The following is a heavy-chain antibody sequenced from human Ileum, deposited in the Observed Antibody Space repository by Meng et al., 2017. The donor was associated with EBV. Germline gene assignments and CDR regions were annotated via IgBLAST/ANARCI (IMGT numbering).Heavy chain of an antibody. CDR1: GDSMTNNNW. D-gene: IGHD2-8*01. CDR3: ARTGVGLAFDY. Sequence: QVTLRESGPGLVKSSGTLSLTCGVSGDSMTNNNWWTWVRQPPGKGLEWIGEIYHSGSTNYNPSLQSRATISVDMSKKQFSLKLRSVTAADTAVYYCARTGVGLAFDYWGLGTLVTVSS. J-gene: IGHJ4*02. CDR2: IYHSGST. V-gene: IGHV4-4*02.